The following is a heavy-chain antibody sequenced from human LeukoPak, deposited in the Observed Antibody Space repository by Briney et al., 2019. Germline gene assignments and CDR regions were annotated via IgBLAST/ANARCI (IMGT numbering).Heavy chain of an antibody. V-gene: IGHV3-21*06. J-gene: IGHJ4*02. CDR2: ISTSSTYI. CDR3: ARVSTAAPLAIDS. D-gene: IGHD6-13*01. CDR1: GFTFSDYN. Sequence: GGSLRLSCAASGFTFSDYNMNWVRQAPGKGLEWVSVISTSSTYIYYADSVKGRFTISRDNAKNSLYLQMNSLRAEDTAVYYCARVSTAAPLAIDSWGQGTLVTVST.